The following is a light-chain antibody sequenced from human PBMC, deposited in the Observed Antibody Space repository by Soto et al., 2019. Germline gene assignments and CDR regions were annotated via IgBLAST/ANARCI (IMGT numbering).Light chain of an antibody. Sequence: ETVLTQSPGTLSLSPGERATLSCRASQSSSSYLTWYQQRPGQAPRLLIYAASRRPTGIPDRFSGSGSGTDFTLTLSRLEPEDFAVYYCQQYSTSPITFGQGTRLEIK. J-gene: IGKJ5*01. CDR3: QQYSTSPIT. CDR1: QSSSSY. V-gene: IGKV3-20*01. CDR2: AAS.